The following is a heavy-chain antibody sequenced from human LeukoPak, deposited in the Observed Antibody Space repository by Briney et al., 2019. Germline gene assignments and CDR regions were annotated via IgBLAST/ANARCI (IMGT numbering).Heavy chain of an antibody. V-gene: IGHV1-18*04. J-gene: IGHJ4*02. CDR2: ISAYNGNT. D-gene: IGHD6-13*01. Sequence: GESLKISCKGSGYTFTSYGISWVRQAPGQGLEWMGWISAYNGNTNYAQKLQGRVTMTTDTSTSTAYMELRSLRSDDTAVYYCARDHTGYSSSWYPDYWGQGTLVTVSS. CDR1: GYTFTSYG. CDR3: ARDHTGYSSSWYPDY.